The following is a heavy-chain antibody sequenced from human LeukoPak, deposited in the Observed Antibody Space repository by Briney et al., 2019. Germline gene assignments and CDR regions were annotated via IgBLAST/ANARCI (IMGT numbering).Heavy chain of an antibody. CDR3: AGLLGYCSSTSCPNWFDP. D-gene: IGHD2-2*01. J-gene: IGHJ5*02. Sequence: PSETLSLTCTVSGGSISSGDYYWSWIRQPPGKGLEWIGYIYYSGSTYYNPSLKSRVTISVDTSKNQFSLKLSSVTAADTAVYYCAGLLGYCSSTSCPNWFDPWGQGTQVTVSS. CDR1: GGSISSGDYY. V-gene: IGHV4-30-4*08. CDR2: IYYSGST.